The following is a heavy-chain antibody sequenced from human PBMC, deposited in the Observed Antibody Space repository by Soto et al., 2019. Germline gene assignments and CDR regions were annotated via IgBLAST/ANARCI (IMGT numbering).Heavy chain of an antibody. J-gene: IGHJ5*02. CDR3: ARRKAVVLMVYAPRSGWFDP. CDR2: IYYSGST. CDR1: GGSISSGGYY. V-gene: IGHV4-31*03. D-gene: IGHD2-8*01. Sequence: SETLSLTCTVPGGSISSGGYYWSWIRQRPGKGLEWIGYIYYSGSTYYNPSLKSRVTISVDTSKNQFSLKLSSVTAADTAVYYCARRKAVVLMVYAPRSGWFDPWGQGTLVTVSS.